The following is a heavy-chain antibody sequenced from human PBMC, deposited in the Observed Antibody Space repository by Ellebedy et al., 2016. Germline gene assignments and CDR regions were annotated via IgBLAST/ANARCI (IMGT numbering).Heavy chain of an antibody. D-gene: IGHD5-18*01. J-gene: IGHJ6*03. Sequence: SETLSLTXTVSGGSISSGSYYWSWIRQPAGKGLEWIGRIYTSGSTNYNPSLKSRVTISVDTSKNQFSLKLSSVTAADTAVYYCARAVRTCGYSYGYRCGYYYMDVWGKGTTVTVSS. CDR1: GGSISSGSYY. V-gene: IGHV4-61*02. CDR3: ARAVRTCGYSYGYRCGYYYMDV. CDR2: IYTSGST.